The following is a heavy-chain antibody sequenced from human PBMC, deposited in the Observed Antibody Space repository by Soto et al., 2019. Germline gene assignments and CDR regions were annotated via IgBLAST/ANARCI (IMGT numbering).Heavy chain of an antibody. D-gene: IGHD3-16*01. CDR1: GYTFTDYF. Sequence: ASVKVSCKASGYTFTDYFMHWVRQAPGQGLEWMGWISPNNGDTSSAQKFQGRVTMTRDTSINTAYMELRRLRYDDMAVYYCVRGGERNKEKHLKRQFASWGQGNLVTVSS. V-gene: IGHV1-2*02. CDR2: ISPNNGDT. J-gene: IGHJ4*02. CDR3: VRGGERNKEKHLKRQFAS.